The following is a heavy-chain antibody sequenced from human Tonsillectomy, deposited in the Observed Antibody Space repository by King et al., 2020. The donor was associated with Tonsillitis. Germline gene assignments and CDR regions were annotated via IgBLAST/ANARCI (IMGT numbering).Heavy chain of an antibody. CDR1: GFTFSDYY. CDR2: ISSSGSTI. Sequence: VQLVESGGGLVKPGGSLRLSCAASGFTFSDYYMSWIRQAPGKGLEWVSYISSSGSTIYYADSVKGRFTISRDNAKNSLYLQMNSLRAEETAVYYCARKRITMIVVVNDAFDISRQGAMVTVYS. J-gene: IGHJ3*02. D-gene: IGHD3-22*01. CDR3: ARKRITMIVVVNDAFDI. V-gene: IGHV3-11*01.